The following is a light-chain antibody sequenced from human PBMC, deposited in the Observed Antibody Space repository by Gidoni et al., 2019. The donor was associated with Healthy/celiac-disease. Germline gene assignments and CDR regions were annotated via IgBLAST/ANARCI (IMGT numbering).Light chain of an antibody. J-gene: IGKJ1*01. CDR2: DAS. CDR3: QQRGT. V-gene: IGKV3-11*01. Sequence: EIVLTQSPATLSLSPGERAPLSCRASQSVSSYLAWYQQKPGQAPRLLIYDASNRATGIPARFSGSGSGTDFTLTISSLEPEDFAVYYCQQRGTFGQGTKVEIK. CDR1: QSVSSY.